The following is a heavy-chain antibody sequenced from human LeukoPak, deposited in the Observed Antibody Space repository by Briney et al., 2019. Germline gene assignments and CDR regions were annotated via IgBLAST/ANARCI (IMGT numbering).Heavy chain of an antibody. CDR3: ARLGLEMAITPHWFDP. D-gene: IGHD5-24*01. V-gene: IGHV4-34*01. Sequence: TSETLSLTCAVYGGSFSGYYWSWIRQPPGKGLEWIGEINHSGSTNYNPSLKSRVTISVDTSKNQFSLKLSSVTAADTAVYYCARLGLEMAITPHWFDPWGQGTLVTVSS. J-gene: IGHJ5*02. CDR1: GGSFSGYY. CDR2: INHSGST.